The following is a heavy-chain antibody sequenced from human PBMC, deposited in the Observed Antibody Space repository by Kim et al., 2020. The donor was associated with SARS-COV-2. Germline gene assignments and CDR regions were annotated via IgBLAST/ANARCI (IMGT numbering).Heavy chain of an antibody. Sequence: SPSFQGQVTISTDKSISTAYLQWSSLKASDTAMYYCARTFDRAAELFDYWGQGTLVTVSS. D-gene: IGHD3-22*01. J-gene: IGHJ4*02. CDR3: ARTFDRAAELFDY. V-gene: IGHV5-51*01.